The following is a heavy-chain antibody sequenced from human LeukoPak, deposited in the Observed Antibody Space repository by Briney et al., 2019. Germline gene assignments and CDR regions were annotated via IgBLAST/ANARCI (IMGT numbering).Heavy chain of an antibody. CDR3: AKRYDYVWGSYRPYFDY. CDR1: GFTYSSYA. Sequence: GGSLRLSCAASGFTYSSYAMSWVRQAPGKGLEWVSAISVSGGSTYYADSVKGRFTISRDNSKNTPYLQMNSLRAEETAVYYCAKRYDYVWGSYRPYFDYWGQGTLVTVSS. V-gene: IGHV3-23*01. D-gene: IGHD3-16*02. CDR2: ISVSGGST. J-gene: IGHJ4*02.